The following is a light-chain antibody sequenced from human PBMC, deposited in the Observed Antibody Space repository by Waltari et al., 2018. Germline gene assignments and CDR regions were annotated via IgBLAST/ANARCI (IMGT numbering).Light chain of an antibody. CDR1: QSLLHSNGYNY. CDR3: QQSYSTPPFT. CDR2: ASS. Sequence: DIVMTQSPLSLPVTPGEPASISCRSSQSLLHSNGYNYLDWYLQKPGQSPQLLIYASSSLQSGVPSRFSGSGSETDFTLTISSLQPEDFATYYCQQSYSTPPFTFGPGTKVDIK. V-gene: IGKV2-28*01. J-gene: IGKJ3*01.